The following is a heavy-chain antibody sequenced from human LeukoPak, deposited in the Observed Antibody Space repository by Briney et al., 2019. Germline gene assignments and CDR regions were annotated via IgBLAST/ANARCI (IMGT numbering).Heavy chain of an antibody. Sequence: SVKVSCKASGGTFSSYAISWVRQAPGQGPEWMGRIIPILGIADYAQKFQGRVTITADKSTSTAYMELSSLRSEDTAVYYCARGGSGGSCPDYWGQGTPVTVSS. CDR2: IIPILGIA. CDR3: ARGGSGGSCPDY. CDR1: GGTFSSYA. J-gene: IGHJ4*02. D-gene: IGHD2-15*01. V-gene: IGHV1-69*04.